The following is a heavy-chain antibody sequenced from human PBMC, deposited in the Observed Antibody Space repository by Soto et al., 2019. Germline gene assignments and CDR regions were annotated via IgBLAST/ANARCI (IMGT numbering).Heavy chain of an antibody. CDR2: IYYSGST. D-gene: IGHD2-2*01. CDR3: ARRGYCSSTSCYEDY. CDR1: GGSISSYY. J-gene: IGHJ4*02. Sequence: SETLSLTCTVSGGSISSYYGSWIRQPPGKGLEWIGYIYYSGSTNYNPSLKSRVTISVDTSKNQFSLKLSSVTAADTAVYYCARRGYCSSTSCYEDYWGQGTLVTVSS. V-gene: IGHV4-59*08.